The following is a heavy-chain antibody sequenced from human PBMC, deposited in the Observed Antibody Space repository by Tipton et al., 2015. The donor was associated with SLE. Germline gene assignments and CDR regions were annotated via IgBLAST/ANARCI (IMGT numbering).Heavy chain of an antibody. V-gene: IGHV4-39*07. Sequence: TLSLTCTISGDSISNNNYYWGWIRQPPGEGLELIGNINYSGTTYYNPSLKTRVTISVDASKTQFSLKLSSVTAADTAVYYCARLGVALDYWGQGTLVTVSA. CDR1: GDSISNNNYY. CDR3: ARLGVALDY. J-gene: IGHJ4*02. D-gene: IGHD2-21*01. CDR2: INYSGTT.